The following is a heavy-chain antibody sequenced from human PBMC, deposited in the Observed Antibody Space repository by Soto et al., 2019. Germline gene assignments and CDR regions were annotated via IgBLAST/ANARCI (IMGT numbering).Heavy chain of an antibody. CDR1: GLTFGSRA. D-gene: IGHD3-10*01. Sequence: GGSLRLSCVASGLTFGSRAMTWVRQAPGEGLQWVSTITDTGGDAKYADSVRGRFVISRDNSKKTLYLQMTSLTAEDSAMYYCARGSTDSYPGSRIFDFWGRGTLVTISS. J-gene: IGHJ4*02. CDR2: ITDTGGDA. V-gene: IGHV3-23*01. CDR3: ARGSTDSYPGSRIFDF.